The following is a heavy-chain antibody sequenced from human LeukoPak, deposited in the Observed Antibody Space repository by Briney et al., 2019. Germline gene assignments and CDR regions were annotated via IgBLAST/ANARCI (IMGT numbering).Heavy chain of an antibody. CDR3: AREDVAKYYYDSSGYYYHYYYYGMDV. D-gene: IGHD3-22*01. CDR1: GFTLSSYA. J-gene: IGHJ6*02. V-gene: IGHV3-48*01. CDR2: ISSSSSTI. Sequence: GGSLRLSCAASGFTLSSYAMSWVRQAPGKGLEGVSYISSSSSTIYYADSVKGRFTISRDNAKNSLYLQMNSLRAEDTAVYYCAREDVAKYYYDSSGYYYHYYYYGMDVWGQGTTVTVSS.